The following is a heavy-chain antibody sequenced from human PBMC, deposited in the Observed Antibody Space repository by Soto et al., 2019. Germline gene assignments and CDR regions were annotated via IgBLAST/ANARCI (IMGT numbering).Heavy chain of an antibody. J-gene: IGHJ4*02. CDR2: ISAHNGNT. V-gene: IGHV1-18*01. D-gene: IGHD4-17*01. Sequence: QVHLVQSGAEVKKPGASVKVSCKASGYTFTSYGITWVRQAPGQGLVWMGWISAHNGNTDYAQKLQGRVIVTRDTSTRTAYMELRSLISDATAVYYCARGTYGDYWGQGDLVTVSS. CDR1: GYTFTSYG. CDR3: ARGTYGDY.